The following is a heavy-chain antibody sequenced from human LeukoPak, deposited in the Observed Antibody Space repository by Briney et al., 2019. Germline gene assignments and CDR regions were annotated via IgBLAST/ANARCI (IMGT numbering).Heavy chain of an antibody. D-gene: IGHD2-21*02. CDR2: IYYSGST. CDR3: ARDRLAYCGGDCYSPPFDY. J-gene: IGHJ4*02. Sequence: PSETLSLTCTVSGGSISSYYWSWIRQPPGKGLEWIGYIYYSGSTNYNPSLKSRVTISVDTSKNQFSLKLSSVTAADTAVYYCARDRLAYCGGDCYSPPFDYWGQGTLVTVSS. CDR1: GGSISSYY. V-gene: IGHV4-59*12.